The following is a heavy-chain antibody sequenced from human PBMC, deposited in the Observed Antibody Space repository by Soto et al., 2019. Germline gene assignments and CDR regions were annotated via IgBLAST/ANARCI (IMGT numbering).Heavy chain of an antibody. D-gene: IGHD3-10*01. Sequence: EVQLLESGGGLVQPGGSLRLSCAASGFTFSSFAMSWVRQALGKGLEWVSAISASGDGTYYADSVKGRFTISRDNSKNTLYLQMSSLRAEDTAVYYCAKVDGFLWFELDSWGQGTLVTVSS. V-gene: IGHV3-23*01. CDR2: ISASGDGT. CDR3: AKVDGFLWFELDS. J-gene: IGHJ4*02. CDR1: GFTFSSFA.